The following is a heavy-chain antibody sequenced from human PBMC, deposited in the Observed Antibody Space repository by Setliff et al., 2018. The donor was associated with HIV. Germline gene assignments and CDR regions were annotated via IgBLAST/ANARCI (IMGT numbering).Heavy chain of an antibody. D-gene: IGHD3-10*01. CDR2: IYYSGGT. CDR1: GGSMTDHQ. V-gene: IGHV4-59*11. CDR3: ARDLRGSWAPDY. Sequence: PSETLSLTCTVSGGSMTDHQWNWLRQAPGKGLEWIGYIYYSGGTTYNPSLESRVTISLDTPNNQFSLRVRYVSTADTAVYYCARDLRGSWAPDYWGQGTQVTVSS. J-gene: IGHJ4*02.